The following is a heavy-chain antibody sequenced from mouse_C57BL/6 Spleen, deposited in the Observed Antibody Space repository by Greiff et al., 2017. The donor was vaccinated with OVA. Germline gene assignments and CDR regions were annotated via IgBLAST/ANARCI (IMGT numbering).Heavy chain of an antibody. V-gene: IGHV1-54*01. CDR2: INPGSGGT. D-gene: IGHD2-2*01. CDR1: GYAFTNYL. CDR3: ARSGYGYDDYFDC. J-gene: IGHJ2*01. Sequence: VQLQQSGAELVRPGTSVKVSCKASGYAFTNYLIEWVKQRPGQGLEWIGVINPGSGGTNYNEKFKGKATLTADKSSSTAYMQLSSLTSEDSAVYFCARSGYGYDDYFDCWGQGTTLTVSS.